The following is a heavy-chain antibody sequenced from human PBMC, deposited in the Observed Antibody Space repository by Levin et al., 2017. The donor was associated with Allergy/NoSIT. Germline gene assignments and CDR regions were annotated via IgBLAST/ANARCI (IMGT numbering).Heavy chain of an antibody. D-gene: IGHD6-13*01. CDR1: GGSISSYY. Sequence: SQTLSLTCTVSGGSISSYYWCWIRQPPGKGLEWIGYIYYSGSTNYNPSLKRRVTISVDTSKNQFSLKLSSVTAAATAVYYCARVPMRAAAGIVDYWGQGTLVTVSS. V-gene: IGHV4-59*01. CDR3: ARVPMRAAAGIVDY. CDR2: IYYSGST. J-gene: IGHJ4*02.